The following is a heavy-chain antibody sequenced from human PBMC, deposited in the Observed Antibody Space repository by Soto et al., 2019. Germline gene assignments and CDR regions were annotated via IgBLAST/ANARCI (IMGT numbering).Heavy chain of an antibody. CDR1: GGDISRSSYS. V-gene: IGHV4-39*01. J-gene: IGHJ3*01. CDR3: ARLLEKTTNGVGGDVVDV. Sequence: SETLSINSTVSGGDISRSSYSLSLVRQSPGKGLEWIGNIDYSGSTYYKPSLKSRVTMSVDKSKNQYSLRLSSVTAADTAVYYCARLLEKTTNGVGGDVVDVWGQGTMVT. CDR2: IDYSGST. D-gene: IGHD3-10*01.